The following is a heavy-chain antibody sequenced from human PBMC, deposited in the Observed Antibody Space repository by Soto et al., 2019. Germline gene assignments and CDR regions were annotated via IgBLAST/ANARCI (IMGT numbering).Heavy chain of an antibody. CDR1: TYTFNNFD. Sequence: EASVKVSCKASTYTFNNFDINWVRQVPGQGLEWMGWISAYNGNTNYAQNFQGRVTMTTDTSTSTAYMELRSLRSDDTAVYYCARELQQNWFDPWGQGTLVTVSS. CDR2: ISAYNGNT. CDR3: ARELQQNWFDP. J-gene: IGHJ5*02. V-gene: IGHV1-18*04.